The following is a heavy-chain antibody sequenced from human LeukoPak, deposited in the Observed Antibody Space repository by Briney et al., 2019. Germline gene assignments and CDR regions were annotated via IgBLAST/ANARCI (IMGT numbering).Heavy chain of an antibody. CDR1: GFTFSDYY. CDR3: ARVRIPTVTTGVHYFDY. Sequence: TGGSLRLSCAASGFTFSDYYMSWIRQAPGKGLEWVSYISSSGSTIYYADSVKGRFTISRDNAKNSLYLQMNSLRAEDTAVYYCARVRIPTVTTGVHYFDYWGQGTLVTVFS. CDR2: ISSSGSTI. D-gene: IGHD4-17*01. J-gene: IGHJ4*02. V-gene: IGHV3-11*04.